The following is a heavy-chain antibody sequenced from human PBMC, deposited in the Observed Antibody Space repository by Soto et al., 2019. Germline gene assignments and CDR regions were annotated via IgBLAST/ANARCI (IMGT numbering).Heavy chain of an antibody. J-gene: IGHJ4*02. D-gene: IGHD3-22*01. Sequence: ASVKASCKASRYTFTSYGISWVRQAPGQGLEWMGWISAYNGNTNYAQKLQGRFTMTTDTSTSTAYMELRSLRSDDTAVYYCARDSEVVVTNFDYWGQGTLVTVS. V-gene: IGHV1-18*01. CDR1: RYTFTSYG. CDR2: ISAYNGNT. CDR3: ARDSEVVVTNFDY.